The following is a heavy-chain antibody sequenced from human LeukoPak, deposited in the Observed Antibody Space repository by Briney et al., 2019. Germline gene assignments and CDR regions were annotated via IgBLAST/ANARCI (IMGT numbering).Heavy chain of an antibody. CDR1: GGSISSYY. CDR3: ARVSRSGYRGNWFDP. CDR2: IYYSGST. V-gene: IGHV4-59*01. J-gene: IGHJ5*02. D-gene: IGHD3-22*01. Sequence: SETLSLTCTVSGGSISSYYWSWIRQPSGKGLEWIGYIYYSGSTNYNPSLKSRVTISVDTSKNQFSLKLSSVTAADTAVYYCARVSRSGYRGNWFDPWGQGTLVTVSS.